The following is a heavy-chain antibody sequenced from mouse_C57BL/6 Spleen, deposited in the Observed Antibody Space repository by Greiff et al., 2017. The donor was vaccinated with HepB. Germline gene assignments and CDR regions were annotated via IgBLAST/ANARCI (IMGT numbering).Heavy chain of an antibody. V-gene: IGHV14-4*01. CDR3: TTSGPADSWFAY. Sequence: VHLKQSGAELVRPGASVKLSCTASGFNIKDDYMHWVKQRPEQGLEWIGWIDPEDGDTEYASKFQGEATITADTSSNTAYMQLSSLTSEDTAVYYCTTSGPADSWFAYWGQGTLVTVAA. D-gene: IGHD2-4*01. CDR1: GFNIKDDY. J-gene: IGHJ3*01. CDR2: IDPEDGDT.